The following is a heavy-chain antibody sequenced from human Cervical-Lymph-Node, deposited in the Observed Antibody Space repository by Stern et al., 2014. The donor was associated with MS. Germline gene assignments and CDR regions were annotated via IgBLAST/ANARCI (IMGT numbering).Heavy chain of an antibody. V-gene: IGHV4-31*11. D-gene: IGHD2-21*02. CDR3: ARVAYCGGDCSAFDS. CDR2: IYYRGST. J-gene: IGHJ4*02. CDR1: GGSMASSTGGYF. Sequence: VQLVESGPGLVKPSQTLSLICAVSGGSMASSTGGYFWSWIRQPPGKGLEWIGFIYYRGSTYYNPSLKRRTTISVDTSKNQVSLRLTSVTAADTAVYYCARVAYCGGDCSAFDSWGQGTLVTVSS.